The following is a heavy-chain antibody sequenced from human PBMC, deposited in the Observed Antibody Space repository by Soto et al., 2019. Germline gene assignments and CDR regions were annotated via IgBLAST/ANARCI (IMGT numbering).Heavy chain of an antibody. CDR2: IYYSGST. V-gene: IGHV4-31*03. CDR1: GGSISSGGYY. J-gene: IGHJ5*02. D-gene: IGHD3-10*01. Sequence: SETLSLTCTVSGGSISSGGYYWSWIRQHPGKGLEWIGYIYYSGSTYYNPSLKSRVTISVDTSKNQFSLKLSSVTAADTAVYSCPSQDYYHTSGPPSWFDPWGQGTLVTVSS. CDR3: PSQDYYHTSGPPSWFDP.